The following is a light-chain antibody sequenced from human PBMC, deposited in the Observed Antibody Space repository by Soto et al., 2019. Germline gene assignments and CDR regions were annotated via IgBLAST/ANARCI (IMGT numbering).Light chain of an antibody. CDR2: DVS. CDR3: CSYADNYSYV. Sequence: QSFLTKPRSLAGSPGQSVTISCTGSSSDVGAYNYVSWYQQHPGKAPKLMTYDVSKRPSGVPDRFSGSKSGNTASLTISGLQAEDEADYYCCSYADNYSYVFGTGTKVTVL. V-gene: IGLV2-11*01. J-gene: IGLJ1*01. CDR1: SSDVGAYNY.